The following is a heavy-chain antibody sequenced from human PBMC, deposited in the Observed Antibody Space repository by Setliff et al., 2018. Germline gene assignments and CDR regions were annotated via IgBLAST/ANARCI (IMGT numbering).Heavy chain of an antibody. J-gene: IGHJ1*01. D-gene: IGHD3-10*01. CDR1: RFTFSDYD. CDR3: ASSSGWIPWIQH. V-gene: IGHV3-33*08. CDR2: ISYAHKK. Sequence: PGGSLRLSCAASRFTFSDYDIHWVRQAPGKGLEWVAVISYAHKKKYIDSVKGRFSVSRDNSKNTAYLQMDNLRAEDTALYYCASSSGWIPWIQHWGPGTLVTVSS.